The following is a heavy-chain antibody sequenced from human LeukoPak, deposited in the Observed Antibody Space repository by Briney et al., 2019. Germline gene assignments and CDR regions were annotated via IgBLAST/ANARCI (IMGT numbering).Heavy chain of an antibody. CDR3: AREPTYYDFWSGYYRNYYYYGMDV. Sequence: ASVKVSCKASGYTFTSYYMHWVRQAPGQGLEWMGISNPSGGSTSYAQKFQGRATMTRDTSTSTVYMEPSSLRSEDTAVYYCAREPTYYDFWSGYYRNYYYYGMDVWGQGTTVTVSS. CDR2: SNPSGGST. CDR1: GYTFTSYY. V-gene: IGHV1-46*01. D-gene: IGHD3-3*01. J-gene: IGHJ6*02.